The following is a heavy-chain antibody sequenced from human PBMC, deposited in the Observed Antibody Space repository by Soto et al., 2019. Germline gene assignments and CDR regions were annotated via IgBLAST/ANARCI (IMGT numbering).Heavy chain of an antibody. J-gene: IGHJ4*02. Sequence: SETLSLTCAVYGGSFSGYYWSWIRQPPGKGLEWIGEINHSGSTNYNPSLKSRVTISVDTSKNQFSLKLSSVTAADTAVYYCARGSPWYYDFWSGYFGTPNFDYWGQGTLVTVSS. V-gene: IGHV4-34*01. CDR1: GGSFSGYY. CDR3: ARGSPWYYDFWSGYFGTPNFDY. CDR2: INHSGST. D-gene: IGHD3-3*01.